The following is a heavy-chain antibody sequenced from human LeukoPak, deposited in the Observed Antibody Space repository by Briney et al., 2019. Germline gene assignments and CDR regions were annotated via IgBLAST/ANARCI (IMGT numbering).Heavy chain of an antibody. CDR3: ARERRITMVRGVKGWFDP. CDR2: ISSSSSTI. Sequence: PGGSLRLSCAASGFTFSSYSMNWVRQAPGKGLEWVSYISSSSSTIYYADSVKGRFTISRDNAKNSLYLQMNSLRAEDTAVYYCARERRITMVRGVKGWFDPWGQGTLVTVSS. CDR1: GFTFSSYS. J-gene: IGHJ5*02. D-gene: IGHD3-10*01. V-gene: IGHV3-48*04.